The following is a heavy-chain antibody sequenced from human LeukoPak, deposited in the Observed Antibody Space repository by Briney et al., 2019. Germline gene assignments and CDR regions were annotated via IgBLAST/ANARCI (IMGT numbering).Heavy chain of an antibody. CDR1: GITFSGYD. V-gene: IGHV3-13*01. D-gene: IGHD3-16*01. CDR2: IGPAGDT. CDR3: ARGGGLDV. Sequence: PGGSLRLSCAASGITFSGYDMHWVRQGTGKNLEWVSAIGPAGDTYYSDSVKGRFTISREDARNSLYPQMNSLTAEDTAVYFCARGGGLDVWGQGATVTVSS. J-gene: IGHJ6*02.